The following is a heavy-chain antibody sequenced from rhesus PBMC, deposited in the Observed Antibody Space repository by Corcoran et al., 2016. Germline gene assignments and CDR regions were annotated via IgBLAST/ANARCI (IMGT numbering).Heavy chain of an antibody. J-gene: IGHJ4*01. V-gene: IGHV4-80*01. CDR1: GASISSYW. D-gene: IGHD3-16*01. CDR3: ARSGGSYYGPDY. CDR2: MNGNSGST. Sequence: QVQLQESGPGLVKPSETLSLTCAVSGASISSYWWSWIRQPPGKGLGWVGVMNGNSGSTYSNPSLKSRVTISKDASKNQFSLKLSSVTAADTAVYYCARSGGSYYGPDYWGQGVLVTVSS.